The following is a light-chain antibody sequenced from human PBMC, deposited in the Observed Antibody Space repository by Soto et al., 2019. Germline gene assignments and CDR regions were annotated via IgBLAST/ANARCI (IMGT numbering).Light chain of an antibody. V-gene: IGLV2-11*01. J-gene: IGLJ2*01. CDR2: DVS. CDR1: SSDVGNYNY. Sequence: QSVLTQPRSVSGSPGQSVTISCTGTSSDVGNYNYVSWYQHHPGKAPKLMIYDVSKRPSGVPDRFSDSKSGSTASLTISGLQAEDEADYYCCSYAGSYTFVIFGGGTKVT. CDR3: CSYAGSYTFVI.